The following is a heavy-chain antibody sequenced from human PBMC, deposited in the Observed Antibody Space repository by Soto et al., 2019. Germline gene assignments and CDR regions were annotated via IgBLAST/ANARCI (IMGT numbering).Heavy chain of an antibody. Sequence: GGSLRLSCTASGFTFGDYAMSWVRQAPGKGLEWVGFIRSKAYGGTTEYAASVKGRFTISRDDSKSIAYLQMNSLKTEDTAVYYGVAVACPPWGLPEGDYWGQGTLVTVPS. D-gene: IGHD6-19*01. CDR2: IRSKAYGGTT. CDR3: VAVACPPWGLPEGDY. V-gene: IGHV3-49*04. J-gene: IGHJ4*02. CDR1: GFTFGDYA.